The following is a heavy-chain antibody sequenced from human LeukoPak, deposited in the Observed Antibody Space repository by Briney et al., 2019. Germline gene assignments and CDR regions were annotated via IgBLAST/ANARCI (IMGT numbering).Heavy chain of an antibody. Sequence: PSETLSLTCTVSGGSISPYYWSWIRQPPGKGLEWLGYINYSGSTDYNPSLKSRVAISVDTSKNQFSLKLSSVTAADTAVYYCARSTGSTMFIDYWGQGTLVTVSS. CDR2: INYSGST. J-gene: IGHJ4*02. V-gene: IGHV4-59*01. CDR1: GGSISPYY. CDR3: ARSTGSTMFIDY. D-gene: IGHD3-10*02.